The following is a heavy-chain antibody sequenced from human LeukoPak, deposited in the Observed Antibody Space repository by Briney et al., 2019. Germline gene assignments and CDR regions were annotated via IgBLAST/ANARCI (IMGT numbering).Heavy chain of an antibody. Sequence: GGSLRLSCAASGFTLSPYTMNWVRQAPGKGLEWVSSISSSSTYLDYADSLKGRFTISRDNAKNSLYLQMNSLRAEDTAVYYCARDLGQYYDTSDNWFDPWGQGTLVTVSS. CDR1: GFTLSPYT. J-gene: IGHJ5*02. CDR2: ISSSSTYL. D-gene: IGHD3-22*01. V-gene: IGHV3-21*01. CDR3: ARDLGQYYDTSDNWFDP.